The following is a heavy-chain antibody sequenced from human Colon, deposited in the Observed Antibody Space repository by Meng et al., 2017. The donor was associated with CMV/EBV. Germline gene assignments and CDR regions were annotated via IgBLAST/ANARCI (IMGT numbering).Heavy chain of an antibody. Sequence: GGSLRLSCAASGFTFSSYAMSWVRQAPGKGLEWVSAISGSGGSTYYADSVKGRFTISRDNSKNTLYLQMNSLRAEDTAVYYCAKAFRSGYYYYYGMDVWGQGTTVTVSS. CDR3: AKAFRSGYYYYYGMDV. J-gene: IGHJ6*02. CDR1: GFTFSSYA. CDR2: ISGSGGST. D-gene: IGHD1-26*01. V-gene: IGHV3-23*01.